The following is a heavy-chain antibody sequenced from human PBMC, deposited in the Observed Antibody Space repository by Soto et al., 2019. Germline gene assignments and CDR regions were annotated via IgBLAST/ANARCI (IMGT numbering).Heavy chain of an antibody. Sequence: VGALRLSCAASGLTFSNVWMTWVRQAPGKGVEWVGSIKSNSDGETADDAAPVKARFTISRDDSKNTVFLEMNSLKSEDTALYYCAITAMINRDSSTSFDYWGRGTQVTVSS. CDR3: AITAMINRDSSTSFDY. D-gene: IGHD5-18*01. CDR1: GLTFSNVW. V-gene: IGHV3-15*01. CDR2: IKSNSDGETA. J-gene: IGHJ4*02.